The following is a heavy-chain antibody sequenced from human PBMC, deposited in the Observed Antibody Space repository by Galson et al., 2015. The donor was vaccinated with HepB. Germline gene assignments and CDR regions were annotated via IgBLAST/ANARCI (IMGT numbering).Heavy chain of an antibody. Sequence: SLRLSCAASSFTFSNAWMHWVRQAPGKGLVWVSRINSDGSSTSYADSVKGRFTISRDNAKNTLYLQMNSLRAEDTAVYYCAREGYYYGSGSLAYWGQGTLVTVSS. V-gene: IGHV3-74*01. D-gene: IGHD3-10*01. CDR3: AREGYYYGSGSLAY. CDR2: INSDGSST. CDR1: SFTFSNAW. J-gene: IGHJ4*02.